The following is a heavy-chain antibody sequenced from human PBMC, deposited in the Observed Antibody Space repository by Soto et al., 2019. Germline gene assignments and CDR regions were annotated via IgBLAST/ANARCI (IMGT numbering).Heavy chain of an antibody. CDR3: ASGCSGGSCYTQFDY. CDR1: GGTFSSYT. J-gene: IGHJ4*02. V-gene: IGHV1-69*02. Sequence: QVQLVQSGAEVKKPGSSVKVSCKASGGTFSSYTISWVRQAPGQGLEWMGRIIPILGIANYAQKFQGRVTNTGEQSTGKSHMGASSLKSKETAVYYCASGCSGGSCYTQFDYWGQGTLVTVSS. D-gene: IGHD2-15*01. CDR2: IIPILGIA.